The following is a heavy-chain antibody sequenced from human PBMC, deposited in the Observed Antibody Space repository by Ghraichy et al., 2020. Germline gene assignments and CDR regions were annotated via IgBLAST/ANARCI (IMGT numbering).Heavy chain of an antibody. CDR3: ARAPDTYYDFWSGYYSNWFDR. Sequence: GSLSLTCTVSGGSISSSGNYWGWIRQPPGKGLEWIGTMYYNGNTYYNPSLTSRVTISADTSKNQLSLRLSSVTATDTAVYFCARAPDTYYDFWSGYYSNWFDRWGQGTLVTVSS. CDR2: MYYNGNT. V-gene: IGHV4-39*01. D-gene: IGHD3-3*01. J-gene: IGHJ5*02. CDR1: GGSISSSGNY.